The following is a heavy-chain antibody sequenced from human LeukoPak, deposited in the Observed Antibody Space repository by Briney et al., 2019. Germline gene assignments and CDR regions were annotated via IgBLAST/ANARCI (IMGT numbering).Heavy chain of an antibody. CDR3: ARIRPVTTGLKGYYFDY. J-gene: IGHJ4*02. V-gene: IGHV1-8*01. CDR1: GYTFSSYE. CDR2: MNPKTGKT. Sequence: ASVKVSCKTSGYTFSSYEINWVRQAAGRGLEWVGWMNPKTGKTAYARNLQGRVTITRDTSISTACMDLSALRSEDTAVYYCARIRPVTTGLKGYYFDYWGQGTLVTVSS. D-gene: IGHD1-1*01.